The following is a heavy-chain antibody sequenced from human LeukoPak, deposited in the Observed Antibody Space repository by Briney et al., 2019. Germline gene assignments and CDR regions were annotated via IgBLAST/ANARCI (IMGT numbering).Heavy chain of an antibody. CDR2: INPNSGGT. CDR1: GYSFTGYY. D-gene: IGHD3-22*01. Sequence: GASVKVSCKASGYSFTGYYMHWVRQAPGQGLEWMGWINPNSGGTNYAQKFQGRVTMTRDTSISTAYMELSRLKSDDTAVYYCARAGRRKYYYDSSGSQGVWFDPWGQGTLVTVSS. V-gene: IGHV1-2*02. J-gene: IGHJ5*02. CDR3: ARAGRRKYYYDSSGSQGVWFDP.